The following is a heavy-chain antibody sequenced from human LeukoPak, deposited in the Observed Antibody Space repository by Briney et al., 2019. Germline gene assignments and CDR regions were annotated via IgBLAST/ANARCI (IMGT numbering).Heavy chain of an antibody. J-gene: IGHJ3*02. D-gene: IGHD1-20*01. CDR2: IKEDGSEK. CDR1: GFTFISNW. V-gene: IGHV3-7*01. CDR3: ARDEYNWNVDAFDI. Sequence: GGSLRLSCAASGFTFISNWMSWVRQAPGKGLEWVANIKEDGSEKYDVDSVKGRFTISRDNAKNSLYLQMNSLRAEDTAVYYCARDEYNWNVDAFDIWGQGTVVTVSS.